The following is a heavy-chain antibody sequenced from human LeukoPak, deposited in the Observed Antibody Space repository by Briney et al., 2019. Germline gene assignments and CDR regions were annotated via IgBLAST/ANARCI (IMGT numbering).Heavy chain of an antibody. CDR2: IRYDGSNK. Sequence: GGSLRLSCAASGFTFSSYGMHWVRQAPGKGLEWVAFIRYDGSNKYYADSVKGRFTISRDNSKNTLYLQMSSLRAEDTAVYYCAKDSGYSYGYDNWGQGTLVTVSS. CDR3: AKDSGYSYGYDN. CDR1: GFTFSSYG. D-gene: IGHD5-18*01. J-gene: IGHJ4*02. V-gene: IGHV3-30*02.